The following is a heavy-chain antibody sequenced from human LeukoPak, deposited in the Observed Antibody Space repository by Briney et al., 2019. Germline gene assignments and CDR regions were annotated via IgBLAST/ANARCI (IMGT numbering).Heavy chain of an antibody. CDR1: GGSISSYY. D-gene: IGHD3-10*01. V-gene: IGHV4-59*01. CDR2: IYYSGST. J-gene: IGHJ4*02. CDR3: ARVRMVRGVMGFDY. Sequence: SETLSLTCTVSGGSISSYYWSWIRQPPGKGLELIGYIYYSGSTNYNPSLKSRVTISVDTSKNQFSLKLSSVTAADTAVYYCARVRMVRGVMGFDYWGQGTLVTVSS.